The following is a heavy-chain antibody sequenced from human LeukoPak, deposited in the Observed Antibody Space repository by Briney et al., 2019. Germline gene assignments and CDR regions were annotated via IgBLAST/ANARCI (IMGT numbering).Heavy chain of an antibody. CDR2: IYYSGRT. J-gene: IGHJ4*02. CDR1: GGSISSYY. V-gene: IGHV4-59*12. D-gene: IGHD5-12*01. Sequence: SETLSLTCTVSGGSISSYYWSWIRQPPGKGLEWIGYIYYSGRTKYNPSLKSRVTISVDRSKNQFSLKLSSVTAADTAVYYCARGGYDFANYFDYWGQGTLVTVSS. CDR3: ARGGYDFANYFDY.